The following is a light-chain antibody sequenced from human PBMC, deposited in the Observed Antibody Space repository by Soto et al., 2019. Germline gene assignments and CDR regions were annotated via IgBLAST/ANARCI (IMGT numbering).Light chain of an antibody. CDR3: SSYTSSTDVV. Sequence: QSVLTQPASVSGSPGQSITISCTGTSSDVGGYNYVSWYQQHPGKAPKLMIYDVSNRPSGVSNRFSGSKSGNTASLTISGPQAEDEADYYCSSYTSSTDVVFGGGTKLTVL. V-gene: IGLV2-14*01. CDR1: SSDVGGYNY. J-gene: IGLJ2*01. CDR2: DVS.